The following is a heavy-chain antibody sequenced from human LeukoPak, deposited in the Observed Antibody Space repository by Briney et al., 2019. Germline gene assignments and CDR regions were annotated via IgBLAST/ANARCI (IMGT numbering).Heavy chain of an antibody. CDR2: ICSAITYI. Sequence: GGSLRLSCAPSGVTCSSYSTSCVRDALGGGVWWGSSICSAITYIYDAASVKGRFTISRDNAKNSTYLQMTSLRAEDTTMYYCARLVWDTTIADGDIDSWGQGTLIMVSS. J-gene: IGHJ4*02. D-gene: IGHD5-18*01. CDR3: ARLVWDTTIADGDIDS. V-gene: IGHV3-21*01. CDR1: GVTCSSYS.